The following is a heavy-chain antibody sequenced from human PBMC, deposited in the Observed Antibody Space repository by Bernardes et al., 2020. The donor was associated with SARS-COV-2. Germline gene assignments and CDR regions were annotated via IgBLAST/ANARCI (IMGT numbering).Heavy chain of an antibody. CDR3: GRLMGYGDGPIASLYFHGLDV. Sequence: GESLKISCRGSGYSFISYSINWVRQMPGKGLEWVGRIDPRDSYTNYSPSFQGHVTISVDKSINTAYLQWSSLRAADTAMYYCGRLMGYGDGPIASLYFHGLDVWGQGTTVTVSS. CDR2: IDPRDSYT. V-gene: IGHV5-10-1*01. CDR1: GYSFISYS. D-gene: IGHD4-17*01. J-gene: IGHJ6*02.